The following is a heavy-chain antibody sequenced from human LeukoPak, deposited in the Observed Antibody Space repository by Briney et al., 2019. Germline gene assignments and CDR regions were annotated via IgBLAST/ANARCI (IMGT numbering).Heavy chain of an antibody. J-gene: IGHJ4*02. CDR2: INPNSGGT. Sequence: ASVKVSCKASGYTFTGYYMHWVRQAPGQGLEWMGWINPNSGGTNYAQKFQGRATMTRDTSISTAYMELSRLRSDDTAVYYCARGPLVVVAATPFDYWGRGTLVTVSS. CDR1: GYTFTGYY. CDR3: ARGPLVVVAATPFDY. V-gene: IGHV1-2*02. D-gene: IGHD2-15*01.